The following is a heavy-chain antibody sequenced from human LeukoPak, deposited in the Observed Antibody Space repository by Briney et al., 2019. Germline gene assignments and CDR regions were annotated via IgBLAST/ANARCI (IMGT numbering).Heavy chain of an antibody. CDR2: INPNSGGT. D-gene: IGHD6-19*01. CDR1: GYTFTVYY. J-gene: IGHJ5*02. Sequence: ASVKVSCKASGYTFTVYYMHWVRQAPGQGLEWMGRINPNSGGTNYAQKFQGRVTMTRDTSISTAYMELSRLRSDDTAVYYCARDGGVAVAGGSDNWFDPWGQGTLVTVSS. CDR3: ARDGGVAVAGGSDNWFDP. V-gene: IGHV1-2*06.